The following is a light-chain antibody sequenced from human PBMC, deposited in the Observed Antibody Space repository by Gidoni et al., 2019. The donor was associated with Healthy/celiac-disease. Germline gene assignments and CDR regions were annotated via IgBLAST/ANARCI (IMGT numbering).Light chain of an antibody. CDR1: KLGDKY. Sequence: SYELTRPPSVSVSPGQTASITCSGDKLGDKYACWYQQKPGQSPVLVTYQDSKRPSGIPERFSGSNSGNTATLTISGTQAMDEADYYCQAWDSSTAVFGGGTKLTVL. J-gene: IGLJ2*01. CDR3: QAWDSSTAV. CDR2: QDS. V-gene: IGLV3-1*01.